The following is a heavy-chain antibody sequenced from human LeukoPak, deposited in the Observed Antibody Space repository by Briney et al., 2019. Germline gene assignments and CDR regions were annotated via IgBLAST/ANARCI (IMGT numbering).Heavy chain of an antibody. CDR3: ARGYCDRSTCYTSESHLDY. D-gene: IGHD2-2*02. Sequence: GGSLRLPCAASGFTFSSYALTWVRQAPGKGLEWVSSISDSGGYTYYADSVKGRFVISRDTPRNTLYLQMNSLRAEDTAIYYCARGYCDRSTCYTSESHLDYWGQGALVTVSS. CDR1: GFTFSSYA. V-gene: IGHV3-23*01. J-gene: IGHJ4*02. CDR2: ISDSGGYT.